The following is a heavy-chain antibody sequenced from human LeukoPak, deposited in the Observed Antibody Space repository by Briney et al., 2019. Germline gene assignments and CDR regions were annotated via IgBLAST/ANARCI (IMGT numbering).Heavy chain of an antibody. J-gene: IGHJ4*02. CDR3: AKDKGNYYFDY. CDR1: GFTFDDYA. CDR2: ISWNSGSI. Sequence: GGSLRLSCAASGFTFDDYAMHWVRQAPGKGLEWVSGISWNSGSIGYADSVKGRFTISRDDSKNTVYLQMNSLRAEDTAVYYCAKDKGNYYFDYWGQGTLVTVSS. D-gene: IGHD4-23*01. V-gene: IGHV3-9*01.